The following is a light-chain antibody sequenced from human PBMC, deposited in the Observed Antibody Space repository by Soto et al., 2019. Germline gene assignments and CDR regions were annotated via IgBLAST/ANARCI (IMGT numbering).Light chain of an antibody. V-gene: IGKV3-15*01. Sequence: EKVMTQFPATLSVSPGERATLSCRASQSVGSKLAWYQQKPGQAPRLVIHDASTRATGIPARFSGSGSGTEITLTIRSLQSEDFAVYYCQQYYIWPLTFGPGTKVEIK. CDR2: DAS. CDR1: QSVGSK. J-gene: IGKJ3*01. CDR3: QQYYIWPLT.